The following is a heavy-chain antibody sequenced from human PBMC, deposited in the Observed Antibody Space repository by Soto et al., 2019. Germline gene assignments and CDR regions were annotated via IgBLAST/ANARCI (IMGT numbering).Heavy chain of an antibody. CDR3: ARGEAPSGSRIYWFDP. V-gene: IGHV1-69*13. J-gene: IGHJ5*02. CDR2: IIPIFGTA. D-gene: IGHD1-26*01. Sequence: GASVQVSCKASAGTFSSYAIIWVRQAPGQGLEWMGGIIPIFGTANYAQKFQGRVTITSDESTSTAYMELSSLRSEDTAVYYCARGEAPSGSRIYWFDPWGQGTLVTVSS. CDR1: AGTFSSYA.